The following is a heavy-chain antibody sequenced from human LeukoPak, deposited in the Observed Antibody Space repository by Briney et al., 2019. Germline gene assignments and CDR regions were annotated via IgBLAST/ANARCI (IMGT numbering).Heavy chain of an antibody. CDR3: AREAGTGRADY. CDR1: GYSISSGYY. D-gene: IGHD1-1*01. V-gene: IGHV4-38-2*02. J-gene: IGHJ4*02. CDR2: IYHSGST. Sequence: SSETLSLTCTVSGYSISSGYYWGWIRQPPGKGLEWIGSIYHSGSTYYNPSLKSRVTISVDTSKNQFSLKLSSVTAADTAVYYCAREAGTGRADYWGQGTLVTVSS.